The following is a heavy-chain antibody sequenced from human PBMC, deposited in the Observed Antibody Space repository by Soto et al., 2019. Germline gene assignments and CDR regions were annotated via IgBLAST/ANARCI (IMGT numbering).Heavy chain of an antibody. Sequence: KPSETLSLTCTVSGGSVSSGSYYWSWIRQPPGKGLEWIGYIYYSGSTNYNPSLKSRVTISVDTPKNQFSLKLSSVTAADTAVYYCARSGRFGESRRYYFDYWGQGTLVTVSS. V-gene: IGHV4-61*01. J-gene: IGHJ4*02. CDR1: GGSVSSGSYY. CDR3: ARSGRFGESRRYYFDY. D-gene: IGHD3-10*01. CDR2: IYYSGST.